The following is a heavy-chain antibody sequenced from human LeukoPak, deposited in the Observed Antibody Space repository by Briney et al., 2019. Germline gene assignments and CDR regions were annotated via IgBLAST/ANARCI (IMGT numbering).Heavy chain of an antibody. CDR1: XXTXXNXX. CDR3: ARDISGWYSGGYFRMDV. D-gene: IGHD6-19*01. CDR2: IXSDESDK. Sequence: SLRXSCAASXXTXXNXXMHWXRXAPGKGLXXVXXIXSDESDKYYADSVKGRFTISRDNSKNTLYLQMNSLRAEDTAVYYCARDISGWYSGGYFRMDVWGQGTTVTVSS. J-gene: IGHJ6*02. V-gene: IGHV3-30-3*01.